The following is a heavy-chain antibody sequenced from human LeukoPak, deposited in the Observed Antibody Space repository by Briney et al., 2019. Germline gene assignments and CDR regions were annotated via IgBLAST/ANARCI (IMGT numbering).Heavy chain of an antibody. CDR1: GGSVSSGSYY. V-gene: IGHV4-61*01. CDR3: ARGAPSRAVAGTDWFDP. J-gene: IGHJ5*02. D-gene: IGHD6-19*01. Sequence: PSETLSLTCTVSGGSVSSGSYYWSWIRQPPGKGLEWIGYIYYSGSTNCNPSLKSRVTISVDTSKNQFSLKLSSVTAADTAVYYCARGAPSRAVAGTDWFDPWGQGTLVTVSS. CDR2: IYYSGST.